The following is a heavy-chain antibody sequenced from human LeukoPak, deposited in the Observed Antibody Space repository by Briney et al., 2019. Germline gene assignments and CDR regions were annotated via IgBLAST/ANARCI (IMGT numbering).Heavy chain of an antibody. J-gene: IGHJ4*02. CDR1: GGSIRNYY. V-gene: IGHV3-66*01. D-gene: IGHD2-2*01. CDR2: IYSGGNT. CDR3: AKASSETNFDY. Sequence: ETLSLTCSVSGGSIRNYYWSWIRQPPGKGLEWVSVIYSGGNTYYADSVKGRFTISRDNSQNTLYLQMNSLRVEDTAIYYCAKASSETNFDYWGQGTLVTVSS.